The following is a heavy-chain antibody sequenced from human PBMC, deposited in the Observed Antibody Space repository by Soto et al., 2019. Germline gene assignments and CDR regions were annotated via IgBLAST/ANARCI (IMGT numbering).Heavy chain of an antibody. V-gene: IGHV4-30-4*01. CDR1: GGSISSAAYC. CDR2: IYDGGPT. D-gene: IGHD7-27*01. Sequence: QVQLQESGPRLVSPSQTLSLTCTVSGGSISSAAYCWSWIRQSPDKGLGWLGHIYDGGPTYSSPSLKGGVTMSADTVSSHFSLKMNPVSAADTAVYYWARGPSGDKVDYWGQGIQVTVSS. CDR3: ARGPSGDKVDY. J-gene: IGHJ4*02.